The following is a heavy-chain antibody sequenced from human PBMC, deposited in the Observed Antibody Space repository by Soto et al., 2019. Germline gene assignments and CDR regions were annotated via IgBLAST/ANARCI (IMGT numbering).Heavy chain of an antibody. CDR3: ARFCLDFWSGYRSFDF. V-gene: IGHV4-59*08. D-gene: IGHD3-3*01. J-gene: IGHJ4*02. Sequence: SETLSLTCTVSGGSISSYYWSWIRQPPGKGLEWIGYIYNSGCTNYNPSLKSRVTISVDTSKNQFSLKLSSVTAADTAVYYCARFCLDFWSGYRSFDFWGQGSLVTVSS. CDR2: IYNSGCT. CDR1: GGSISSYY.